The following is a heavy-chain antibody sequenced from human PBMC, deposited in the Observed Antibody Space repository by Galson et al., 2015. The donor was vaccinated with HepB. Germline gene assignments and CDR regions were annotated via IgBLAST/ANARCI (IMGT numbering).Heavy chain of an antibody. Sequence: ETLSLTCTVSGGSINSYYWSWLRQPPGKGLEWIGYIYYSGSTSYNPSLKSPVAISVDTSKNQFSLKLHSVTATDTAVYYCARHYYGRIDYWGQGTLVTVSS. J-gene: IGHJ4*02. CDR2: IYYSGST. V-gene: IGHV4-59*08. CDR3: ARHYYGRIDY. CDR1: GGSINSYY. D-gene: IGHD3-10*01.